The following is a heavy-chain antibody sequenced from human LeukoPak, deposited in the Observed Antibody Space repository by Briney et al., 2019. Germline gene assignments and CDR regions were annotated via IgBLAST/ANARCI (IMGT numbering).Heavy chain of an antibody. V-gene: IGHV4-38-2*02. CDR3: ASSGSMIVVAIFDY. CDR1: GYSISSGYD. CDR2: IYHSGST. Sequence: SETLSLTCTVSGYSISSGYDWGWIRQPPGKGLEWIGSIYHSGSTYYNPSLKSRVTISVDTSKNQFSLKLSSVTAADTAVYYCASSGSMIVVAIFDYWGQGTLVTVSS. J-gene: IGHJ4*02. D-gene: IGHD3-22*01.